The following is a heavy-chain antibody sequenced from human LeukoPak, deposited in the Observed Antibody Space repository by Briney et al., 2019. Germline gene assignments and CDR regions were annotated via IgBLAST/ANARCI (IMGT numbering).Heavy chain of an antibody. D-gene: IGHD3-9*01. CDR1: GGSISSYY. CDR3: ASPYDILTGYPY. V-gene: IGHV4-4*07. J-gene: IGHJ4*02. Sequence: SETLSLTCTVSGGSISSYYWSWIRQPAGKGLEWIGRIYTSGSTYYNPSLKSRVTISVDTSKNQFSLKLSSVTAADTAVYYCASPYDILTGYPYWGQGTLVTVSS. CDR2: IYTSGST.